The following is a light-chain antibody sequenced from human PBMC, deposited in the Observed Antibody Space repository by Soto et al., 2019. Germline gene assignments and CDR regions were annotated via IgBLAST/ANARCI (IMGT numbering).Light chain of an antibody. CDR1: QSISYW. CDR3: QQYNNYWT. V-gene: IGKV1-5*03. Sequence: DIQMTQSPSTLSASVGDRVTITCRASQSISYWLAWYQQKPGKAPNLLIYKASSLASGVPSRFSGSGSGTEFTLTISSLQPDDFATYYCQQYNNYWTFGQGTKVEIK. J-gene: IGKJ1*01. CDR2: KAS.